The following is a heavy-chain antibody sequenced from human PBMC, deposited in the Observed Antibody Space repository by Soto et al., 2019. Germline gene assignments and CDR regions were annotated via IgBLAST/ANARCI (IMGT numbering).Heavy chain of an antibody. CDR1: GFTFSRDV. V-gene: IGHV3-23*01. D-gene: IGHD4-17*01. J-gene: IGHJ4*02. CDR3: VKERATTTAFDY. Sequence: GGSLRLSCAASGFTFSRDVMSWVRQAPGKGLEWVSLINGNGGSTYYADSVKGRFTISRDNAKNTLFLQMNSLRAEDTAVYYCVKERATTTAFDYWGQGALVTVSS. CDR2: INGNGGST.